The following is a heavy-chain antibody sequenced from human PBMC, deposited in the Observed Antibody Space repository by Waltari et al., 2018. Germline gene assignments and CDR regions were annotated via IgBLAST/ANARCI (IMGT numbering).Heavy chain of an antibody. Sequence: QLQLQESGPGLVKPSETLSLTCTVSGGSISSSSYYWGWIRQPPGKGLEWIGSIYYSGSTYYNPYLKSRVTISVDTSKNQFSLKLSSVTAADTAVYYCARVTTTVTPLGYYYYYMDVWGKGTTVTISS. V-gene: IGHV4-39*07. D-gene: IGHD4-4*01. CDR3: ARVTTTVTPLGYYYYYMDV. J-gene: IGHJ6*03. CDR1: GGSISSSSYY. CDR2: IYYSGST.